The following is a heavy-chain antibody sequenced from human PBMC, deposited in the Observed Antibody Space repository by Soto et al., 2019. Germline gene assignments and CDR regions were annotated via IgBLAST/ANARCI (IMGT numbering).Heavy chain of an antibody. CDR3: ARGGDTAMVYHGMDV. D-gene: IGHD5-18*01. Sequence: QAQLVQSGADVKKPGASVRVSCKASGYSFTGYFTQWVRQAPGQGLEWMGWIKLNSGGTKYAQKFQGRATMTRDTSISTAYMELSRLRSDDTAVYYCARGGDTAMVYHGMDVWGQGTTVTVSS. CDR2: IKLNSGGT. J-gene: IGHJ6*02. CDR1: GYSFTGYF. V-gene: IGHV1-2*02.